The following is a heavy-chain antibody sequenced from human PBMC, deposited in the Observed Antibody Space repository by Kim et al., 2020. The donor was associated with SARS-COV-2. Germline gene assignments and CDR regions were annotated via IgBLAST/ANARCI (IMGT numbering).Heavy chain of an antibody. D-gene: IGHD3-9*01. J-gene: IGHJ4*02. CDR3: AKDLFWALFDY. V-gene: IGHV3-23*01. Sequence: SRKGRFTNARDNSKNTLYLQMNSLGAEDTAVDYCAKDLFWALFDYWGQGTLVTVSS.